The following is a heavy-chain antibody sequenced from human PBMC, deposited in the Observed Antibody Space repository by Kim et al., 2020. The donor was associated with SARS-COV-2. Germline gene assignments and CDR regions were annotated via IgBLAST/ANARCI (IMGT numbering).Heavy chain of an antibody. V-gene: IGHV3-7*03. J-gene: IGHJ4*02. D-gene: IGHD2-21*01. Sequence: YVAAERGPFTIARDNTKNSLYLQMNSLRAEDTAVYYGAGLGIWSWSRHDYWGQGTLVTVSS. CDR3: AGLGIWSWSRHDY.